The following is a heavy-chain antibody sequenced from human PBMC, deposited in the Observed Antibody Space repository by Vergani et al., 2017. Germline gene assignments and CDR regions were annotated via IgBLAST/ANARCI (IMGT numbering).Heavy chain of an antibody. CDR1: GYTFTSYG. CDR2: ISAYNGNT. Sequence: QVQLVQSGAEVKKPGASVKVSCKASGYTFTSYGISWVRQAPGQGLEWMGWISAYNGNTNYAQKLQGRVTMTTDTSTGTAYMELRSLISDDTAVYYCARGAYYYDSSGYPFDYWGQGTLVTVSS. V-gene: IGHV1-18*01. J-gene: IGHJ4*02. CDR3: ARGAYYYDSSGYPFDY. D-gene: IGHD3-22*01.